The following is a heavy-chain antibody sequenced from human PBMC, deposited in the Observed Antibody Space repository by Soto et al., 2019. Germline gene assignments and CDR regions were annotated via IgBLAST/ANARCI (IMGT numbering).Heavy chain of an antibody. CDR1: GGSISSGGYY. D-gene: IGHD3-10*01. CDR2: IYYSGST. V-gene: IGHV4-61*08. CDR3: ARELFGRSVWFDP. J-gene: IGHJ5*02. Sequence: TSETLSLTCTVSGGSISSGGYYWSWIRQHPGKGLEWIGYIYYSGSTNYNPSLKSRVTISVDTSKNQFSLKLSSVTAADTAVYYCARELFGRSVWFDPWGQGTLVTVSS.